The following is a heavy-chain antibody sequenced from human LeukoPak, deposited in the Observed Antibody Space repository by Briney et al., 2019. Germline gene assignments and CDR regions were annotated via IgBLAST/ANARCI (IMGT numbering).Heavy chain of an antibody. Sequence: GASVKVSCKASGYTFTGYYMHWVRQAPGQGLEWMGWINPKSGGTNYAQKFQGRVTMTRDTSISTAYMDLSRLRSDDTAVYYCASGYCSGGSCYGNLDYWGQGTLVTVSS. CDR2: INPKSGGT. V-gene: IGHV1-2*02. CDR1: GYTFTGYY. CDR3: ASGYCSGGSCYGNLDY. D-gene: IGHD2-15*01. J-gene: IGHJ4*02.